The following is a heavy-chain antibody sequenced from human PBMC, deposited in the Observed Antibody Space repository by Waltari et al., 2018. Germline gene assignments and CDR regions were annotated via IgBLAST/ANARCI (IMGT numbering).Heavy chain of an antibody. Sequence: QLQLQESAPGLVKPSETLSLTCTVSGGSISSSSYHWVWFRQPPGKGVGWIGSIDYSGSTYYNPSRKSRVTISVDTSKNQFSLKLSSVTAADTAGYCCARPYSGSQVLVQHWGQGTLVTVSS. D-gene: IGHD1-26*01. V-gene: IGHV4-39*01. CDR3: ARPYSGSQVLVQH. CDR2: IDYSGST. J-gene: IGHJ1*01. CDR1: GGSISSSSYH.